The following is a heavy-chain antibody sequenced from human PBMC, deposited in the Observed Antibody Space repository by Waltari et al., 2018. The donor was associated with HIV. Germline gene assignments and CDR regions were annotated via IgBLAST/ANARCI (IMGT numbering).Heavy chain of an antibody. Sequence: QVQLVESGGGVVQPGGSLRLSCAAAGFTFGSYGMHWVRQAPGKGLEWLAVVWYDGKNKYYADSVKGRFTVSRDNSKNTLFLQMNSLRVDDTAVYYCARTPYDTSGYCFDYWGQGTLVTVSS. J-gene: IGHJ4*02. V-gene: IGHV3-33*01. D-gene: IGHD3-22*01. CDR1: GFTFGSYG. CDR3: ARTPYDTSGYCFDY. CDR2: VWYDGKNK.